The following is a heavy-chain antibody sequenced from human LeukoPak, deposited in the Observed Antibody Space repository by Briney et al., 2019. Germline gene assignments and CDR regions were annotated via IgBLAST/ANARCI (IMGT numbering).Heavy chain of an antibody. J-gene: IGHJ4*02. Sequence: PGGSLRLSCAASGFTFNTYAMSWVRQAPGKGLEWVSAISDSGGSAYYADSVKGRFTISRDNSKNTLYLQMNSLRAEDTAVYYCAKDDTYYDSSGYSQTVGYWGQGTLVTVSS. CDR2: ISDSGGSA. V-gene: IGHV3-23*01. CDR3: AKDDTYYDSSGYSQTVGY. CDR1: GFTFNTYA. D-gene: IGHD3-22*01.